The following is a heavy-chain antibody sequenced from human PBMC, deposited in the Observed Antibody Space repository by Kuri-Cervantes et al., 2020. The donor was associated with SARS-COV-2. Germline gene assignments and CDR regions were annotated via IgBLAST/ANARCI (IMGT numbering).Heavy chain of an antibody. CDR1: GFTFSTYG. CDR2: ISGDGGYK. V-gene: IGHV3-30*03. Sequence: GGSLRLSCEASGFTFSTYGMNWVRQAPGRGLEWVGLISGDGGYKFYGDSVKGRFTISRDNSKNTLFLQMNFLRSEDTAMYYCAARNFDYWGQGTLVTVSS. D-gene: IGHD6-6*01. CDR3: AARNFDY. J-gene: IGHJ4*02.